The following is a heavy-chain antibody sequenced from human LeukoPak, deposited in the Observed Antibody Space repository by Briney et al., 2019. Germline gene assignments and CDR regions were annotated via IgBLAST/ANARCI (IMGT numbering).Heavy chain of an antibody. CDR1: GFRFDDYG. D-gene: IGHD3-10*01. CDR3: ARAVDNYYGSGSYAY. CDR2: INWNGGST. V-gene: IGHV3-20*04. Sequence: PGGSLRLSCAASGFRFDDYGMNWVRQVPGKGLEWISGINWNGGSTGYGDSVKGRFTISRDNAETSLYLQMNSLRAEDTALYYCARAVDNYYGSGSYAYWGQGALVTVSS. J-gene: IGHJ4*02.